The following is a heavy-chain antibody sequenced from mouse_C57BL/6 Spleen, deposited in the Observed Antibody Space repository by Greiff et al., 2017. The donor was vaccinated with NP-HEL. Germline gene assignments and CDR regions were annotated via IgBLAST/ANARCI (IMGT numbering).Heavy chain of an antibody. Sequence: VKLQESDAELVKPGASVKISCKVSGYTFTDHTIHWMKQRPEQGLEWIGYIYPRDGSTKYNEKFKGKATLTADKSTSTAYMQLNSLTSEDSAVYFCARYYYDYDPHWYFDVWGTGTTVTVSS. V-gene: IGHV1-78*01. CDR3: ARYYYDYDPHWYFDV. CDR1: GYTFTDHT. J-gene: IGHJ1*03. D-gene: IGHD2-4*01. CDR2: IYPRDGST.